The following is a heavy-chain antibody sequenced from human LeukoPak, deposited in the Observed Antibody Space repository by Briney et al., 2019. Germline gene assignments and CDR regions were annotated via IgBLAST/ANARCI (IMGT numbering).Heavy chain of an antibody. Sequence: ASVKVSCKASGYTFSNYVMNWVRQAPGQGPEWMGWINTKTGNPTYAQGFTGRFVFSLDTSVSTAYLQISSLKAEDTAVYYCARDQDFQRGQYRRDFDYWGQGTLVTVSS. J-gene: IGHJ4*02. V-gene: IGHV7-4-1*02. CDR1: GYTFSNYV. D-gene: IGHD3-3*01. CDR3: ARDQDFQRGQYRRDFDY. CDR2: INTKTGNP.